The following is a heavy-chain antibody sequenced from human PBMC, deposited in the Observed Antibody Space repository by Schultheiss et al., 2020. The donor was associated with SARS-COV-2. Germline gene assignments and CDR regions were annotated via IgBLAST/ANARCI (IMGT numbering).Heavy chain of an antibody. CDR1: GFTFSSYA. CDR3: ARDLGGNRDY. CDR2: ISGSGGST. V-gene: IGHV3-23*01. D-gene: IGHD4-23*01. Sequence: GESLKISCAASGFTFSSYAMSWVRQAPGKGLEWVSAISGSGGSTYYADSVKGRFTISRDNSKNTLYLQMNSLRAEDTAVYYCARDLGGNRDYWGQGTLVTVSS. J-gene: IGHJ4*02.